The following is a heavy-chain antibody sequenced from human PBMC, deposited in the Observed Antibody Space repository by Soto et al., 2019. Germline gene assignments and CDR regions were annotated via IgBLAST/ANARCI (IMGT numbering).Heavy chain of an antibody. CDR1: GFTFSSYG. Sequence: GGSLRLSCAASGFTFSSYGMHWVRQAPGKGLEWVAVISYDGSNKYYADSVKGRFTISRDNSKNTLYLQMNSLRAEDTAVYYCAKDKDDFIKKYYYGMDVWGQGTTVTVSS. CDR3: AKDKDDFIKKYYYGMDV. J-gene: IGHJ6*02. CDR2: ISYDGSNK. V-gene: IGHV3-30*18. D-gene: IGHD3-3*01.